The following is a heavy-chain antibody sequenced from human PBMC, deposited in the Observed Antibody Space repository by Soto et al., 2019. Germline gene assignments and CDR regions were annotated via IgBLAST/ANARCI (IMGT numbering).Heavy chain of an antibody. CDR2: IYHSGST. CDR1: GYSISSGYY. V-gene: IGHV4-38-2*01. J-gene: IGHJ4*02. D-gene: IGHD1-26*01. Sequence: SETLSLTCAFSGYSISSGYYWGWIRQPPGKGLEWIGSIYHSGSTYYNPSLKSRVTISVDTSKNQFSLKLSSVTAADTAVYYCARGANIYYFEYWGQGTLVTVSS. CDR3: ARGANIYYFEY.